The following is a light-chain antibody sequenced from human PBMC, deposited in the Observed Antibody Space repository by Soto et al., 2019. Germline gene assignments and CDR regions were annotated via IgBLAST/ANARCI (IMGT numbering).Light chain of an antibody. V-gene: IGKV3-20*01. CDR2: GAS. J-gene: IGKJ2*02. CDR3: QQYGYSQCT. CDR1: QTISSGY. Sequence: EIVLTQSPGTLSLSPGETATLSCRASQTISSGYLAWYQQKPGQAPRLLIYGASSRATGIPDRFSVSGSGTDFTLTISRLEPEDFAVYYCQQYGYSQCTFGQGTKLEIK.